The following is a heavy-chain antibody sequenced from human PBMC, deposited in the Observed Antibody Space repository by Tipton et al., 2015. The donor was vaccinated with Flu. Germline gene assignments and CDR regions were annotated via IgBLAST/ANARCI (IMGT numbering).Heavy chain of an antibody. CDR1: GFTFRSYG. CDR3: ARPDRGSPQALYYMDV. J-gene: IGHJ6*03. D-gene: IGHD6-6*01. CDR2: IWYDGSNK. V-gene: IGHV3-33*01. Sequence: SLRLSCAASGFTFRSYGMHWARQAPGKGLEWVAVIWYDGSNKNYADSVKGRFTISRDNSKNTLYLQMNSLRAEDTAVYYCARPDRGSPQALYYMDVWGKGTTVTVSS.